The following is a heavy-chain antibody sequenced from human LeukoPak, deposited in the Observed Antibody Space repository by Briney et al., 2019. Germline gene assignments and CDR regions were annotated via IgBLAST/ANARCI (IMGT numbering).Heavy chain of an antibody. D-gene: IGHD5-18*01. CDR3: ARTGTLGYSYGD. Sequence: SETLSLTCTVSGGSISSYYWSWIRQPPGKGLEWIGYIYYSGSTNYNPSLKSRVTISVDTSKNQFSLKLSSVTAADTAVYYCARTGTLGYSYGDWGQGTLVTVSS. CDR2: IYYSGST. CDR1: GGSISSYY. J-gene: IGHJ4*02. V-gene: IGHV4-59*08.